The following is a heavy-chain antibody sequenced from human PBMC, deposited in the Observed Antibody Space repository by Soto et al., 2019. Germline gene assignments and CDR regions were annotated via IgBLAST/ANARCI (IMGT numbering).Heavy chain of an antibody. CDR1: GGTSTIYT. CDR2: IVPTLRIT. V-gene: IGHV1-69*02. CDR3: TTQTFGAGRVGVHY. J-gene: IGHJ4*02. Sequence: QVQLVQSGAEVKRPGSSLKVSCETSGGTSTIYTITWVRQAPGQGLQWMGRIVPTLRITNYAQEFQGRLTITADTSTSTVHMELSSLTSEEAAVYYCTTQTFGAGRVGVHYWGQGTLVTVSS. D-gene: IGHD3-10*01.